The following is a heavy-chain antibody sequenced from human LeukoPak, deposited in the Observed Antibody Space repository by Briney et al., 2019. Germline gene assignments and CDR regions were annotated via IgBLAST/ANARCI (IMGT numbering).Heavy chain of an antibody. V-gene: IGHV1-18*01. CDR2: ISAYNGNT. J-gene: IGHJ4*02. D-gene: IGHD3-10*01. CDR3: ARDRERWFGELLLDYFDY. Sequence: GASVKVSCKASGYTFTSYGISWVRQAPGQGLEWMGWISAYNGNTNYAQKLQGRVTMTTDTSTSTAYMDLRGLRSDDTAVYYCARDRERWFGELLLDYFDYWGQGTLVTVSS. CDR1: GYTFTSYG.